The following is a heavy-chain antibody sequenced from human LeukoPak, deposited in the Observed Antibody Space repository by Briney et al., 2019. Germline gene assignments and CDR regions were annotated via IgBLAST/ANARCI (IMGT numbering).Heavy chain of an antibody. CDR3: ARDPRKTYSYGTLGY. D-gene: IGHD5-18*01. CDR2: VNPNSGDT. J-gene: IGHJ4*02. V-gene: IGHV1-2*02. Sequence: GASVKVSCKASGYTFTGYHMHWVRQAPGQGLEWMGWVNPNSGDTHYAQKFQGRVTMTRDTSIRTAYMELTRLNSDDTAVYYCARDPRKTYSYGTLGYWGQGTLVTVSS. CDR1: GYTFTGYH.